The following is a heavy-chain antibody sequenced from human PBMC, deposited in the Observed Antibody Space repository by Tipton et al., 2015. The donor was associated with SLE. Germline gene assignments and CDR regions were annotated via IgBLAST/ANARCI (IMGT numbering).Heavy chain of an antibody. Sequence: TLSLTCTVSGGSINGGSFYWSWIRQPAGKGLEWIGHIYTTGSTNYNPSLKSRVTISLDTSKNQFSLNLSSVTAADTAVYYCARDEYRYDTTGYHLLGHFDFWGQGTLVTVSS. CDR2: IYTTGST. CDR1: GGSINGGSFY. CDR3: ARDEYRYDTTGYHLLGHFDF. J-gene: IGHJ4*02. V-gene: IGHV4-61*09. D-gene: IGHD3-22*01.